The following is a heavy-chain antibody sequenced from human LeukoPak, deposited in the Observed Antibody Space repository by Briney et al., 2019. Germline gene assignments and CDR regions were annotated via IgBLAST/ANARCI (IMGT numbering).Heavy chain of an antibody. CDR1: GFTFDDYA. V-gene: IGHV3-9*01. CDR3: AKDRALRNWSGMDV. J-gene: IGHJ6*02. D-gene: IGHD1-1*01. Sequence: GRSLRLSCAASGFTFDDYAMHCVRQAPGRGLEWVSGISWNSGSIGYAASVKGRFTISRDNAKNSLYLQMNSLRAEDTALYYCAKDRALRNWSGMDVWGQGTTVTVSS. CDR2: ISWNSGSI.